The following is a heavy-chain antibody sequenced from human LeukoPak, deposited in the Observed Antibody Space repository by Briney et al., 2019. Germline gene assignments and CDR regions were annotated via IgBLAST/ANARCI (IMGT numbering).Heavy chain of an antibody. D-gene: IGHD3-3*01. V-gene: IGHV4-39*07. CDR1: GGSISSSNYY. CDR3: ASATRSHQFDY. CDR2: IYHSGST. J-gene: IGHJ4*02. Sequence: PSETLSLTCTVSGGSISSSNYYWGWIRQPPGKGLEWIGYIYHSGSTYYNPSLKSRVTISVDRSKNQFSLKLSSVTAADTAVYYCASATRSHQFDYWGQGTLVTVSS.